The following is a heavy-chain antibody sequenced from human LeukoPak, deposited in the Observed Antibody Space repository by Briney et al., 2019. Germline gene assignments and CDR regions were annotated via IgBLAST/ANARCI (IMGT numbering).Heavy chain of an antibody. Sequence: SETLSLTCTVSGGSISSSSYYWGWIRQPPGKGLEWIGSIYYSGSTYYNPSLKSRVTISVDTSKNQFSLKLSSVTAADTAVYYCARDRQRGDIRIWGQGAMVTVSS. CDR2: IYYSGST. CDR3: ARDRQRGDIRI. J-gene: IGHJ3*02. D-gene: IGHD2-15*01. V-gene: IGHV4-39*02. CDR1: GGSISSSSYY.